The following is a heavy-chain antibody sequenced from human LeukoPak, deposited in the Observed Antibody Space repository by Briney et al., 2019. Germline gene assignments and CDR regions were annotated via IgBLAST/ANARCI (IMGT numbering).Heavy chain of an antibody. CDR1: GFTFSSHG. CDR2: ISGSGGDT. D-gene: IGHD3-10*01. J-gene: IGHJ6*03. CDR3: AKANYYGSGSYYFHYMDV. Sequence: GGSLRLSCAASGFTFSSHGMSWVRQGPGKGLEWVSGISGSGGDTYYADSVKGRFTISRDNSKSTLYLQMNSLRAEDTAVYYCAKANYYGSGSYYFHYMDVWGKGTTVTISS. V-gene: IGHV3-23*01.